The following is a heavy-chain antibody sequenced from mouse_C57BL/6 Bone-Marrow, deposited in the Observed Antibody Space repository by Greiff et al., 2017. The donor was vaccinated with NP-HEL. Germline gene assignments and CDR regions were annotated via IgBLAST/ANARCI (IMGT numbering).Heavy chain of an antibody. V-gene: IGHV1-69*01. J-gene: IGHJ3*01. CDR2: IDPSDSYT. Sequence: QVQLQQPGAELVMPGASVKLSCKASGYTFTSYWMHWVKQRPGQGLEWIGEIDPSDSYTNYNQKFKGKSTLTVDKSSSTAYMQLSSLTSEDSAVYYCARDGYPWFAYWGQGTLVTVSA. CDR3: ARDGYPWFAY. D-gene: IGHD2-3*01. CDR1: GYTFTSYW.